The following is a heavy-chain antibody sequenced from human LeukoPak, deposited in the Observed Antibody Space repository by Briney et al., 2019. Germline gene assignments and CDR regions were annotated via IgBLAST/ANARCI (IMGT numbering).Heavy chain of an antibody. D-gene: IGHD6-19*01. CDR3: AKSIPAIAVAVSARQ. J-gene: IGHJ4*02. Sequence: GGSLRLSCAASGFTVSSNYMSWVRQAPGKGLEWVSVIYSGGSTYYADSVKGRFTISRDNSNNTLYLQMNSLRAEDTAVYYCAKSIPAIAVAVSARQWGQGTLVTVSS. CDR1: GFTVSSNY. CDR2: IYSGGST. V-gene: IGHV3-53*05.